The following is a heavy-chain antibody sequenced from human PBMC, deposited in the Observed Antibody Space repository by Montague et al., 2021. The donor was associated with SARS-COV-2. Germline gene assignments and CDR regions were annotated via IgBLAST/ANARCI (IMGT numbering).Heavy chain of an antibody. CDR3: SMRGGALAAFDI. CDR2: NYYSGST. CDR1: GGSIRTSSYY. Sequence: SETLSLTCTASGGSIRTSSYYWGWIRQPPGKGLDWIGSNYYSGSTYYNPSLKSRVTISVDTSKNQFSLKLSSVTDAATAVYYCSMRGGALAAFDIWGQGTMVIVSS. D-gene: IGHD4-17*01. J-gene: IGHJ3*02. V-gene: IGHV4-39*01.